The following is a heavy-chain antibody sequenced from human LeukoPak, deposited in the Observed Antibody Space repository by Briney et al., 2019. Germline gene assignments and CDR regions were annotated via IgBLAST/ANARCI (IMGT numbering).Heavy chain of an antibody. Sequence: SETLSLTCTVSGGSISSYYWSWIRQPPGKGLEWIGYIYYSGSTTYDPSLKSRVSLSVDTSKNQFSLKLSSVTAADTAVYYCARGLAAAGTFDYWGQGTLVTVSS. D-gene: IGHD6-13*01. CDR1: GGSISSYY. J-gene: IGHJ4*02. CDR2: IYYSGST. CDR3: ARGLAAAGTFDY. V-gene: IGHV4-59*01.